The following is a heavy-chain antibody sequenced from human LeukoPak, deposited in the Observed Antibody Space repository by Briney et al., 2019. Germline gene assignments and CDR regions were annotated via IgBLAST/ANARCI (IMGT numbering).Heavy chain of an antibody. D-gene: IGHD4-11*01. V-gene: IGHV4-31*03. CDR2: IYHTGST. Sequence: PSQTLSLTCTVSNGSITSGAYYWSWLRQHPGKGLEWIGHIYHTGSTYYNSSLKSRLTMSVDTSKNEFSLRLNSVTVADTAVYYCARGGVVTTTPRFDPWGQGTLVTVSS. CDR1: NGSITSGAYY. CDR3: ARGGVVTTTPRFDP. J-gene: IGHJ5*02.